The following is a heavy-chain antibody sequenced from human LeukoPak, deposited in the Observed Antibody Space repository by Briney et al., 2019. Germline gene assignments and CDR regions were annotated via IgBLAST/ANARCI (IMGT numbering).Heavy chain of an antibody. V-gene: IGHV1-8*01. J-gene: IGHJ4*02. CDR2: MNPKSGNT. Sequence: ASVKVSCKTSGYTFTNYDINWVRQATGQGLEWMGWMNPKSGNTGSAQRFQGRVTLTRDTSISTAYMELSSLRSEDTAVYYCARDRHCSGGSCYIDYWGQGTLVTVSS. D-gene: IGHD2-15*01. CDR1: GYTFTNYD. CDR3: ARDRHCSGGSCYIDY.